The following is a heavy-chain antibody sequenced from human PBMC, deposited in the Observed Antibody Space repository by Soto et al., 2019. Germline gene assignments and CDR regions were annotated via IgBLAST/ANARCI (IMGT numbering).Heavy chain of an antibody. CDR1: GFTFSSYA. V-gene: IGHV3-23*01. J-gene: IGHJ4*01. D-gene: IGHD6-19*01. CDR2: ISGSGGST. CDR3: ARGTEQRQIDY. Sequence: LLGGSLRLSCAASGFTFSSYAMSWVRQAPGKGLEWVSAISGSGGSTYYADPVKGRFTISRDNSKNTLYLQMDSLRAEDTAVYYCARGTEQRQIDYWGHGSLVTVSS.